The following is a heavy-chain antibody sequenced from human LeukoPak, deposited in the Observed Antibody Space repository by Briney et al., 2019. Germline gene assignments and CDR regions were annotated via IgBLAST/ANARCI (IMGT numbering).Heavy chain of an antibody. CDR2: INPKNGGT. D-gene: IGHD3-16*01. V-gene: IGHV1-2*02. J-gene: IGHJ5*02. CDR3: ARAYEYGWFDP. CDR1: GYTFTDYY. Sequence: ASVKVSCKASGYTFTDYYLHWVRQAPGQGLEWMGWINPKNGGTTYAQKFQGRVTITWDTSISTAYMALSRLTSDDTALYYCARAYEYGWFDPWGQGTLVTVSS.